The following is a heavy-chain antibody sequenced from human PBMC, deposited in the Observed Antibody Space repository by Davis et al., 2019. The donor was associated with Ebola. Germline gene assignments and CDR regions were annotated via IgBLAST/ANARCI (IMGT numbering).Heavy chain of an antibody. CDR3: ARDCSSTSCYPSGYYGMDV. CDR2: IIPIFGTA. J-gene: IGHJ6*02. V-gene: IGHV1-69*13. Sequence: SVKVSCKVPGYTLTELSMHWVRQAPGQGLEWMGGIIPIFGTANYAQKFQGRVTITADESTSTAYMELSSLRSEDTAVYYCARDCSSTSCYPSGYYGMDVWGQGTTVTVSS. CDR1: GYTLTELS. D-gene: IGHD2-2*01.